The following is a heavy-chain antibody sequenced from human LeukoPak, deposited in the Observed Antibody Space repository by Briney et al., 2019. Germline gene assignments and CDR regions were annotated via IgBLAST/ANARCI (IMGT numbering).Heavy chain of an antibody. CDR3: ATACALSSSCPNPYMDV. CDR2: INPSGGST. V-gene: IGHV1-46*01. CDR1: GYTFTGYY. Sequence: ASVKVSCKAFGYTFTGYYMHWVRQALGQGLEWMGIINPSGGSTSYAQKFQGRVTMTRDMSTSTVYMELSSLRSEDTAVYYCATACALSSSCPNPYMDVWGKGTTVTVSS. J-gene: IGHJ6*03. D-gene: IGHD6-13*01.